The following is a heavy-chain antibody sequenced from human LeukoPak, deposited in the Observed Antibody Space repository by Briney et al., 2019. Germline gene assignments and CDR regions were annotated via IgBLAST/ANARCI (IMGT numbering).Heavy chain of an antibody. CDR2: ISSSSSYI. V-gene: IGHV3-21*01. Sequence: PGGSLRLSCAASGFTFGSYPMNWVRQAPGKGLEWVSSISSSSSYIYYADSVKGRFTISRDNAKNSLYLQMNSLRAEDTAVYYCARDLGAYYYDSSGPYWGQGTLVTVSS. CDR1: GFTFGSYP. J-gene: IGHJ4*02. CDR3: ARDLGAYYYDSSGPY. D-gene: IGHD3-22*01.